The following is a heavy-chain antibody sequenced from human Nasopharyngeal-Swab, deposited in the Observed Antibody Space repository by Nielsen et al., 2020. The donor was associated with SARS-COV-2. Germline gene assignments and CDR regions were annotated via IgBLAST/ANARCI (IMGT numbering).Heavy chain of an antibody. D-gene: IGHD3-10*01. CDR1: GYSISSGYY. J-gene: IGHJ6*03. CDR3: ARERGRGGIWNYYYYYMDV. Sequence: SETLSLTCTVSGYSISSGYYWGWIRQPPGKGLEWIGSIYHSGSTYYNPSLKSRVPISVDTSKNQFSLKLSSVTAADTAVYYCARERGRGGIWNYYYYYMDVWGKGTTVTVSS. CDR2: IYHSGST. V-gene: IGHV4-38-2*02.